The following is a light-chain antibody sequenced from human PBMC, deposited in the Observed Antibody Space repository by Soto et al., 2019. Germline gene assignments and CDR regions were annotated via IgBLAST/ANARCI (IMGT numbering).Light chain of an antibody. V-gene: IGKV3-11*01. CDR1: ESISNY. Sequence: ELVLTQSPATLSLSPGERATLSCRANESISNYLAWYQQNPCQPPRLLIYDASNRAAGVSSRFSASGSGTDLTLPLSSQEPEDFAGDYCQHRSKWPPLPFGGGT. J-gene: IGKJ4*01. CDR2: DAS. CDR3: QHRSKWPPLP.